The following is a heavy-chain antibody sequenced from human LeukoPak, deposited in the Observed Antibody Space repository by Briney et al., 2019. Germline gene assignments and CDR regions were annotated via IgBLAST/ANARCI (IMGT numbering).Heavy chain of an antibody. CDR1: GFTFSSYA. J-gene: IGHJ5*02. Sequence: GGSLRLSCTASGFTFSSYAMHWVRQAPGKGLEWVAFIRYDGTNKHNADSVKGRFTISRDNSENTLYLQMNSLTIEDTAVYYCAKLAELVVTNNWFDPWGQGTLVTVSS. D-gene: IGHD2-15*01. V-gene: IGHV3-30*02. CDR2: IRYDGTNK. CDR3: AKLAELVVTNNWFDP.